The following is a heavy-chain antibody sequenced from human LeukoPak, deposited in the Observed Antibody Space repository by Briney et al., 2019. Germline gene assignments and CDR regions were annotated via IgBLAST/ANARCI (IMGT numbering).Heavy chain of an antibody. V-gene: IGHV3-48*01. CDR1: GFTFSSYS. CDR3: ARDAMKVRSFDY. Sequence: GGSLRLSCAASGFTFSSYSMNWVRQAPGKGLEWVSYISSSSTIYYADSVKGRFTISRDNAKNSLYLQMNSLRAEDRAVYYCARDAMKVRSFDYWGQGTLVTVSS. J-gene: IGHJ4*02. D-gene: IGHD2-2*01. CDR2: ISSSSTI.